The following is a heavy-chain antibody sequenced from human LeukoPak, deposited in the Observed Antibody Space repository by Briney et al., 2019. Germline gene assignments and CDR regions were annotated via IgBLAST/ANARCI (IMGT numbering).Heavy chain of an antibody. V-gene: IGHV3-21*01. D-gene: IGHD1-1*01. Sequence: PGGSLRLSCAASGFTFSTYNMNWVRQAPGKGLEWVSSITSSSSYIYYADSVKGRFTISRDNAKNSLYLQMNSLRAEDTAVYYCARAPGYGAAYYFDYWGQGTLVTVSS. CDR1: GFTFSTYN. J-gene: IGHJ4*02. CDR3: ARAPGYGAAYYFDY. CDR2: ITSSSSYI.